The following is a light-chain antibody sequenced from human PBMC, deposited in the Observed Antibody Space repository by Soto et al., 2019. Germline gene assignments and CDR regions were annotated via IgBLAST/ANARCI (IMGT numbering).Light chain of an antibody. CDR3: ASLTTTSFV. V-gene: IGLV2-14*01. J-gene: IGLJ1*01. CDR2: EVS. Sequence: QSLLTQPASVSVSPGQSITISCTGTSSDVGAYNFVSWYQHHPDKAPKLMISEVSNRPSGVSDRFSGSKSGNTASLTISGLQAEDEADYYCASLTTTSFVFGTGTKVTVL. CDR1: SSDVGAYNF.